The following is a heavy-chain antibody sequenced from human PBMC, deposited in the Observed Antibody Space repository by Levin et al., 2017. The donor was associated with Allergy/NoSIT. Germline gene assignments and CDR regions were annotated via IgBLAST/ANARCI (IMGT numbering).Heavy chain of an antibody. Sequence: AGGSLRLSCAASGFTFSSYAMSWVRQAPGKGLEWVSGISGGGGSTYYADSVKGRFSISRDNSKNTLYLQMTSLRAEDTAAYYCAKDGGTVYSSGWYHSFDSWGQGTLVTVSS. CDR2: ISGGGGST. CDR3: AKDGGTVYSSGWYHSFDS. CDR1: GFTFSSYA. D-gene: IGHD6-19*01. J-gene: IGHJ4*02. V-gene: IGHV3-23*01.